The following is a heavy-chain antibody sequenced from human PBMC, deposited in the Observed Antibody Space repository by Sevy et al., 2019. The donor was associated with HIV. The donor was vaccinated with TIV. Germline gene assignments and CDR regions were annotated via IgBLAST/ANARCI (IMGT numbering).Heavy chain of an antibody. V-gene: IGHV3-7*03. Sequence: GGSLRLSCAASGFTFSSYWMSLVRQAPGKGLEWVANIKQDGSEKYYVDSVKGRFTISRDNAKNSLYLQMNSLRAEDTAVYYCARAGRETTLYYYYYYYMDVWGKGTTVTVSS. CDR3: ARAGRETTLYYYYYYYMDV. J-gene: IGHJ6*03. CDR2: IKQDGSEK. D-gene: IGHD4-17*01. CDR1: GFTFSSYW.